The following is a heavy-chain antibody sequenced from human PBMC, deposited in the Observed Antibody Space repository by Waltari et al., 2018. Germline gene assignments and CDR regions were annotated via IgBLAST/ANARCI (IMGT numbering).Heavy chain of an antibody. CDR1: GYTFTSYG. Sequence: QVQLVQSGAEVKKPGASVKVSCKASGYTFTSYGISWVRQAPGQGLEWMGWTSAYNGNTTYAQKLQCRVTMTTDTSTSTAYMELRSLRSDDTAVYYCARDHPSPSSSWYYYYYYGMDVWGQGTTVTVSS. CDR3: ARDHPSPSSSWYYYYYYGMDV. D-gene: IGHD6-13*01. J-gene: IGHJ6*02. V-gene: IGHV1-18*01. CDR2: TSAYNGNT.